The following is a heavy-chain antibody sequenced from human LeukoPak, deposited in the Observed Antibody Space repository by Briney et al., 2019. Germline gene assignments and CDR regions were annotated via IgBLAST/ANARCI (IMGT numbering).Heavy chain of an antibody. CDR2: INPNSGGT. CDR1: GYTFTGYY. J-gene: IGHJ4*02. V-gene: IGHV1-2*02. CDR3: ARDLSSSWYFNFDY. Sequence: ASAKVSCKASGYTFTGYYMHWVRQAPGQGLEWMGWINPNSGGTNYAQKFQGRVTMTRDTSISTAYMELSRLRSDDTAVYYCARDLSSSWYFNFDYWGQGTLVTVSS. D-gene: IGHD6-13*01.